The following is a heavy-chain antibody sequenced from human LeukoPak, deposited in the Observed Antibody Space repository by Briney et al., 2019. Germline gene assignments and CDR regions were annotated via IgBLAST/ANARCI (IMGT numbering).Heavy chain of an antibody. D-gene: IGHD1-14*01. CDR1: GYSIRSGYY. V-gene: IGHV4-38-2*01. CDR3: ASTPTVYYYYMDV. Sequence: SETLSLTCAVSGYSIRSGYYWGWIRQPPGKGLEWIGSIYHSGNTYYNPSLKGRVTISVDTSKNQFSLKLSSVTAADTAMYYCASTPTVYYYYMDVWGKGTTVIVSS. CDR2: IYHSGNT. J-gene: IGHJ6*03.